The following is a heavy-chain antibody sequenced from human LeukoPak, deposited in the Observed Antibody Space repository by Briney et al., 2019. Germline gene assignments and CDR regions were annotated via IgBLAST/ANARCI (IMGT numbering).Heavy chain of an antibody. CDR1: GGSIRSYY. D-gene: IGHD3-9*01. Sequence: SETLSLTCTVSGGSIRSYYWSWIRQPPGKGLEWIGYIYYSGSTNYNPSLKSRVTISVDTSKNQFSLKLSSVTAADTAVYYCASTPYYDILTGYYNVGYFDYWGQGTLVTVSS. CDR3: ASTPYYDILTGYYNVGYFDY. CDR2: IYYSGST. J-gene: IGHJ4*02. V-gene: IGHV4-59*08.